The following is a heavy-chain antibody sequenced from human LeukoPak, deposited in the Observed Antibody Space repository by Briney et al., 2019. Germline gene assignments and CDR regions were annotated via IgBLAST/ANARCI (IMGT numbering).Heavy chain of an antibody. Sequence: PSETLSLTCAVYGGSFSGYYWSWIRQPPGKGLEWIGEINHSGSTNYKSSLKSRVTISVDTSKNQFSLKLSSVTAADTAVYYRARTTEGGYSYGYFYYYYMDVWGKGTTVTISS. CDR1: GGSFSGYY. J-gene: IGHJ6*03. CDR3: ARTTEGGYSYGYFYYYYMDV. D-gene: IGHD5-18*01. V-gene: IGHV4-34*01. CDR2: INHSGST.